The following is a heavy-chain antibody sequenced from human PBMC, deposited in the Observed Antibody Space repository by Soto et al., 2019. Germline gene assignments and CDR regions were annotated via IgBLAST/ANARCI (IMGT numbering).Heavy chain of an antibody. V-gene: IGHV3-30-3*01. Sequence: GGSLRLSCAASGFTFSSYAMHWVRQAPGKGLEWVAVISYDGSNKYYADSVKGRFTISRDNSKNTLYLQMNSLRAEDTAVYYCARDVGWAYGSPNVWGQGTTVTVSS. CDR1: GFTFSSYA. J-gene: IGHJ6*02. D-gene: IGHD4-17*01. CDR3: ARDVGWAYGSPNV. CDR2: ISYDGSNK.